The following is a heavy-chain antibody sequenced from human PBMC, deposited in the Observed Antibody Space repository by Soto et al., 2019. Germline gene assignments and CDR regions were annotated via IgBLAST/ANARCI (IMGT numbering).Heavy chain of an antibody. CDR2: IYPGDSDT. D-gene: IGHD2-2*01. CDR1: GYSFTSYW. Sequence: GESLKISCKGFGYSFTSYWIGWVHQMPGKGLEWMGIIYPGDSDTRYSPSFQGQVTISADKSISTAYLQWSSLKASDTAMYYCARHYCSSTSCYPVYYYYYGMDVWGQGTTVTVSS. CDR3: ARHYCSSTSCYPVYYYYYGMDV. J-gene: IGHJ6*02. V-gene: IGHV5-51*07.